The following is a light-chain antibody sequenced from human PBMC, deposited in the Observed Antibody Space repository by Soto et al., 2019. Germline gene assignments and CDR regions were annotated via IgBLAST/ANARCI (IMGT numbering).Light chain of an antibody. V-gene: IGLV1-40*01. CDR2: ANN. CDR3: QSYDSNLSSYV. J-gene: IGLJ1*01. CDR1: NFNIGSTYD. Sequence: SVVKQPPPLAGAPEHRGTISCPGSNFNIGSTYDVHWYQQLPGTAPKLLISANNNRPSGVPDRFSGSKSGTTASLAITGLQAEDEADYYCQSYDSNLSSYVFGAGTKVTV.